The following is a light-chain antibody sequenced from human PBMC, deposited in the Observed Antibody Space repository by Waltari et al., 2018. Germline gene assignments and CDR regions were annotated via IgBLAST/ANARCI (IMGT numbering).Light chain of an antibody. CDR2: DAS. Sequence: EIVLTQSPDTLSLSPGETATLSCRASQSVSRYLAWYQQKPGQAPRLLIYDASSRATGSPDRFSGSGSGTDFSLTISRLEPDDFAVYYCQKYVSLPATFGQGTKVEIK. CDR3: QKYVSLPAT. J-gene: IGKJ1*01. CDR1: QSVSRY. V-gene: IGKV3-20*01.